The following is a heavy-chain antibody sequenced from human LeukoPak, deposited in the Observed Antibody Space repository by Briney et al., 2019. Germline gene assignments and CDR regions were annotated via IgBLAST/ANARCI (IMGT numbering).Heavy chain of an antibody. Sequence: SETLSLTCTVSGGSISSSSYYWGWIRQPPGKGLEWIGSIYYSGSTYYNPSLKSRVTISVDTPKNQFSLKLSSVTAADTAVYYCAMGDYDFWSVDYWGQGTLVTVSS. D-gene: IGHD3-3*01. V-gene: IGHV4-39*07. CDR3: AMGDYDFWSVDY. CDR1: GGSISSSSYY. CDR2: IYYSGST. J-gene: IGHJ4*02.